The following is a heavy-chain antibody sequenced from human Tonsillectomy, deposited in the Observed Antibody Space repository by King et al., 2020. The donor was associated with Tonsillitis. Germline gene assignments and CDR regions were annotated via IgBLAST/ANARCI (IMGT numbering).Heavy chain of an antibody. V-gene: IGHV3-23*04. D-gene: IGHD2-15*01. J-gene: IGHJ4*02. CDR2: ISGSGRST. CDR3: AKDRGSYCSGGSCYPGADYFDY. CDR1: GFTFSSYA. Sequence: VQLVESGGGLVQPGGSLRLSCAASGFTFSSYAMSWVRQAPGKGLEWVSAISGSGRSTYYADSVNGRFTISRDNSKNTLYLQMYSLRAEDTAVYYCAKDRGSYCSGGSCYPGADYFDYWGQGTLVTVSS.